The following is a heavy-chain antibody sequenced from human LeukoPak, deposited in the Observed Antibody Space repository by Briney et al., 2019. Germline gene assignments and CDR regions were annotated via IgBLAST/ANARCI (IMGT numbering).Heavy chain of an antibody. D-gene: IGHD3-10*01. V-gene: IGHV1-18*01. CDR2: ISAYNGNT. CDR3: ARATKLWFGELATDY. Sequence: WASVKVSCKASGYTFTSYGISRVRQAPGQGLEWMGWISAYNGNTNYAQKLQGRVTMTTDTSTSTAYMELRSLRSDDTAVYYCARATKLWFGELATDYWGQGTLVTVSS. CDR1: GYTFTSYG. J-gene: IGHJ4*02.